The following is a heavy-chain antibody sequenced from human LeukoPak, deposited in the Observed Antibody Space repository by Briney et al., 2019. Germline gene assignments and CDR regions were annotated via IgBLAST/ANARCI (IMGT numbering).Heavy chain of an antibody. CDR2: IYYSGST. J-gene: IGHJ6*03. CDR3: ARDTKDYYYYMDV. Sequence: NPSETLSLTCAVSGGSISSNSYYWGWIRQPPGKGLEWIGSIYYSGSTYYNPSLKSRVTISVDTSKNQFSLKLSSVTAADTAVYYCARDTKDYYYYMDVWGKGTTVTVSS. V-gene: IGHV4-39*07. CDR1: GGSISSNSYY.